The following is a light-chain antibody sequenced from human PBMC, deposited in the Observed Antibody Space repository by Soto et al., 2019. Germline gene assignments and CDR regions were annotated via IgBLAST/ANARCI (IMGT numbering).Light chain of an antibody. J-gene: IGKJ2*01. Sequence: DIQMTQSPSSLSASVGDRVTVTCRASQNIVNYLNWYQQKPGKAPSLLIYAASSFQTGVPSRFSGGGSGTDFTLTISSLQPDDFATYYCQQSYSIPYTFGQGTKVDIK. CDR1: QNIVNY. V-gene: IGKV1-39*01. CDR3: QQSYSIPYT. CDR2: AAS.